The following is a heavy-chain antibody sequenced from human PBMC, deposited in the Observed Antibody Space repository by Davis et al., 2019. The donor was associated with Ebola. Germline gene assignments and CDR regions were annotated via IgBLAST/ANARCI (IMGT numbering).Heavy chain of an antibody. CDR3: AREGYYYGSGSYYNNWFDP. V-gene: IGHV4-59*01. J-gene: IGHJ5*02. CDR1: GGSISSYY. Sequence: MPSETLSLTCTVSGGSISSYYWSWIRQPPGKGLEWIGYIYYSGSTNYNPSLKSRVTISVDTSKNQFSLKLSSVTAADTAVYYCAREGYYYGSGSYYNNWFDPWGQGTLVTVSS. CDR2: IYYSGST. D-gene: IGHD3-10*01.